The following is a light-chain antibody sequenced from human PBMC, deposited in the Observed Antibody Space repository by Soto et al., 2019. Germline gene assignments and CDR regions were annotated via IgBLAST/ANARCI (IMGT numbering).Light chain of an antibody. Sequence: QSVLTQPASVSGSPGQSITISCTGTSSDVGSYNFVSWYQQHPGKAPKLMIYDVSHRPSGVSNRFSGSKSGNTASLTISGRQPEDEADYYCSSYTSSSTLTVFGTGTKLTVL. J-gene: IGLJ1*01. CDR2: DVS. CDR1: SSDVGSYNF. CDR3: SSYTSSSTLTV. V-gene: IGLV2-14*01.